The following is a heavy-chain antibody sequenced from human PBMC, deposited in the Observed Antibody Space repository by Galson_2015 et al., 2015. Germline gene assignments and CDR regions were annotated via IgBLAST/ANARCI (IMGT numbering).Heavy chain of an antibody. V-gene: IGHV1-69*13. J-gene: IGHJ6*02. D-gene: IGHD2-8*02. CDR3: ARDMLGYCTGTSCYSRYGGYHYNYGMDV. Sequence: SVKVSCKASRGIFSNYAFSWVRQAPGQGLEWMGGIVPRFGTAKYAQRFQGRVTITAVESASTVYMELSRLRSEDTAVYYCARDMLGYCTGTSCYSRYGGYHYNYGMDVWGQGTTVTVS. CDR1: RGIFSNYA. CDR2: IVPRFGTA.